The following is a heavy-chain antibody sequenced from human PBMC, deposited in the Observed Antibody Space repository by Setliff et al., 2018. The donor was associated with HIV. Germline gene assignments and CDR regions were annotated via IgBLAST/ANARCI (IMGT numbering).Heavy chain of an antibody. CDR3: ARVPSGLWFGKWGN. Sequence: PSETLSLTCSVSGDSIISDTYYWTWIRQPPGKGLEWIGEINHSGSTDYNPSLKGRLTISVDPSKNHFSLNLTSVTAADTAVYYCARVPSGLWFGKWGNWGQGTLVTVSS. CDR1: GDSIISDTYY. CDR2: INHSGST. D-gene: IGHD3-10*01. V-gene: IGHV4-30-4*08. J-gene: IGHJ4*02.